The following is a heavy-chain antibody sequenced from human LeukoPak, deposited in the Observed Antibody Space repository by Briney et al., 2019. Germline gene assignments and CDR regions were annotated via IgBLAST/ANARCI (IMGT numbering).Heavy chain of an antibody. Sequence: SVKVSCKASGGTFSSYAISWVRQAPGQGLEWMGGIIPIFGTANYAQKFQGRVTITADESTSTAYMELSSVTAADTAMYYCVRDGVTPYYYYGMDVWGQGTTVTVSS. J-gene: IGHJ6*02. D-gene: IGHD5-18*01. CDR3: VRDGVTPYYYYGMDV. V-gene: IGHV1-69*13. CDR2: IIPIFGTA. CDR1: GGTFSSYA.